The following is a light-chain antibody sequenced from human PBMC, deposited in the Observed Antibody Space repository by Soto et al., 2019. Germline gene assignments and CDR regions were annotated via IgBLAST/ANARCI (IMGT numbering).Light chain of an antibody. CDR3: SSYTSSTTVV. V-gene: IGLV2-14*03. CDR2: DVT. J-gene: IGLJ2*01. CDR1: SSDVGGSNS. Sequence: QSALTQPASMSGSPGQSITISCTGTSSDVGGSNSVSWYQQHPGKAPKLMIYDVTNRPSWVSTRFSGSKSGSTPSLTISGIQAEDAADYYRSSYTSSTTVVFGGGTKLTVL.